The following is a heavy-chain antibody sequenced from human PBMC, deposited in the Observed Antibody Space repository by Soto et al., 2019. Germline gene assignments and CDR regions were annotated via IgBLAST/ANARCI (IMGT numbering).Heavy chain of an antibody. Sequence: EVQLVESEGGLVQPGGSLRLSCATSEVTFSDHFMDWVSQAPGKGLEWVGRSRNKRNGYTTEYAPSVKGRFTVSRDESKNSLYLQMNSLKTEDAAVYYCVRGYNSFDCWGQGTLVTVSS. CDR2: SRNKRNGYTT. CDR3: VRGYNSFDC. V-gene: IGHV3-72*01. D-gene: IGHD1-1*01. CDR1: EVTFSDHF. J-gene: IGHJ4*02.